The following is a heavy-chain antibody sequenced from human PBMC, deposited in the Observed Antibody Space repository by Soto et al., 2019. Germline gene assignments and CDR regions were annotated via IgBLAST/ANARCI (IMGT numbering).Heavy chain of an antibody. D-gene: IGHD1-1*01. CDR2: IYNSGRT. CDR1: GGSISSYY. J-gene: IGHJ4*02. CDR3: ARRYGYSFDY. Sequence: QVQLQESGPGLVKPSETLSLTCTVSGGSISSYYWSWIRQPPGKGLEWIGYIYNSGRTNYNPSLXSXVXIXXDTSNNQFSLKLSSVTAADTAVYYCARRYGYSFDYWGQGTLVTVSS. V-gene: IGHV4-59*08.